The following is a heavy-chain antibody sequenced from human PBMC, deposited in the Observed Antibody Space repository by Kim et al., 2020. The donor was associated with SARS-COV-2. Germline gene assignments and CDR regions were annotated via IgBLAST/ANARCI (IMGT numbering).Heavy chain of an antibody. J-gene: IGHJ4*02. Sequence: PSLKSRFTISLDTSKNQFSLKFYSVAAADTAVYYCARRFGSGSYYWGYFDYWGLGTLVTVAS. V-gene: IGHV4-39*01. CDR3: ARRFGSGSYYWGYFDY. D-gene: IGHD3-10*01.